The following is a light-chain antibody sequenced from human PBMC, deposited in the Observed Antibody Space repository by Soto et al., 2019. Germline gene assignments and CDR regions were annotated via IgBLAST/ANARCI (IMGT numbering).Light chain of an antibody. V-gene: IGKV3D-15*01. CDR1: QSINRN. J-gene: IGKJ5*01. Sequence: EVVITKSPANVSVSLGERPTVSCRAIQSINRNYLAWYQQKPGQAPRLLIYGISSRATGIPDRFSGSGSGTEFTLTISSLQPEDFAIYYCQQRQYWPPITFGQGARLEIK. CDR3: QQRQYWPPIT. CDR2: GIS.